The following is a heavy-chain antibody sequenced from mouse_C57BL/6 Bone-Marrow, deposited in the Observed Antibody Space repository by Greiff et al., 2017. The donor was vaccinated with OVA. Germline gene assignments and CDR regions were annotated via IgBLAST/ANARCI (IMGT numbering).Heavy chain of an antibody. V-gene: IGHV5-16*01. CDR2: INYDGSST. J-gene: IGHJ4*01. CDR3: ARTYYGSSYDAMDY. D-gene: IGHD1-1*01. Sequence: EVKVVESEGGLVQPGSSMKLSCTASGFTFSDYYMAWVRQVPEKGLEWVANINYDGSSTYYLDSLKSRFIISRDNAKNILYLQMSSLKSEDTATYYCARTYYGSSYDAMDYWGQGTSVTVSS. CDR1: GFTFSDYY.